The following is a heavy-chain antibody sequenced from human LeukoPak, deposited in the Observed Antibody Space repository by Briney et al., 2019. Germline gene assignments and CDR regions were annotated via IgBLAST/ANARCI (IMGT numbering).Heavy chain of an antibody. CDR3: ARAEDSSGYYVPNWFDP. CDR2: ISNDGRTK. Sequence: PGGSLRLSCQASGFTFSSYAVHWVRQAPGKGLEWVLVISNDGRTKFYAESVRGRFTISRDNSKNTLSLQMNSLRVEDTAVYYCARAEDSSGYYVPNWFDPWGQGTLVTVSS. J-gene: IGHJ5*02. CDR1: GFTFSSYA. V-gene: IGHV3-30*04. D-gene: IGHD3-22*01.